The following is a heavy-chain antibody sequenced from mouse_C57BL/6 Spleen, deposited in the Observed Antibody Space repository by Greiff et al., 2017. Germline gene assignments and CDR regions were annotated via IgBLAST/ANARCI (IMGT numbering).Heavy chain of an antibody. CDR1: GFTFSSYG. V-gene: IGHV5-6*01. CDR2: ISSGGSDT. Sequence: EVQRVESGGDLVKPGGSLKLSCAASGFTFSSYGMSWVRQTPDMRLEWVATISSGGSDTYYPDSVKGRFTISRDNAKNSLYLQMSRLKAEDTAMYYCARHEEDGNYWYFDVWGTGTTVTVSS. CDR3: ARHEEDGNYWYFDV. D-gene: IGHD2-1*01. J-gene: IGHJ1*03.